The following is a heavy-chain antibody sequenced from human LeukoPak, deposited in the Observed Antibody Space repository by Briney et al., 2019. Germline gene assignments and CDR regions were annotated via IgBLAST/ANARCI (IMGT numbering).Heavy chain of an antibody. V-gene: IGHV3-30*02. CDR1: GFTFNDYW. Sequence: GGSLRLSCAVSGFTFNDYWMTWVRQAPGKGLEWVAFIQYDGSDEKYGDSVKGRFTISRDNSKNTLYLQMNSLRAEDTAVYFCAKDVVGHQWPENYWGQGTLVTVSS. CDR2: IQYDGSDE. D-gene: IGHD6-19*01. CDR3: AKDVVGHQWPENY. J-gene: IGHJ4*02.